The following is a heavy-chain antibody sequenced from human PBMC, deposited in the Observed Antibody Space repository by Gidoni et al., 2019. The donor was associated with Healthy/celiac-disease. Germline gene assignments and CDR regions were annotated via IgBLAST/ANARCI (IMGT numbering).Heavy chain of an antibody. V-gene: IGHV3-11*06. Sequence: QFQLVEYGGGLVKPVGSLRRSVADSGFTFSNYYMSWIRQDPGKGLEWVSYISSSSSYKNYADSVKGRFTISRDNAKNSLYLQMNSLRAEDTAVYYCARARDGYSNFDYWGQGTLVTVSS. D-gene: IGHD4-4*01. J-gene: IGHJ4*02. CDR2: ISSSSSYK. CDR1: GFTFSNYY. CDR3: ARARDGYSNFDY.